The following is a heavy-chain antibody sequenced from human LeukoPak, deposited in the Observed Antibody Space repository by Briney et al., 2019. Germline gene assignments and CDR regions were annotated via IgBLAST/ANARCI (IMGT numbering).Heavy chain of an antibody. V-gene: IGHV3-23*01. CDR3: AKDRSGYCSGGSCYPFDY. D-gene: IGHD2-15*01. CDR2: ISGSGGST. CDR1: GFTFSSNA. Sequence: GGSLRLSCAASGFTFSSNAMSWVRTAPGKGLEWVSAISGSGGSTYYADSVKGRFTISRDNSKNTLYLQMNSLRAEDTAVYYCAKDRSGYCSGGSCYPFDYWGQGTLVTVSS. J-gene: IGHJ4*02.